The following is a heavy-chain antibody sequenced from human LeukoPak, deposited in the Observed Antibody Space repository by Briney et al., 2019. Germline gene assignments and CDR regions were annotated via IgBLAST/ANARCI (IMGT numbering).Heavy chain of an antibody. Sequence: PSETLSLTCTVSGGSISSYYWSWIRQPPGKGLEYIGYIYYSGYTNYNPSLKSRVTISVDTSKNQFSLKLSSVTAADTAVYYCARAVAAAGTSGYYYYMGVWGKGTTVTVSS. CDR3: ARAVAAAGTSGYYYYMGV. CDR1: GGSISSYY. D-gene: IGHD6-13*01. CDR2: IYYSGYT. V-gene: IGHV4-59*01. J-gene: IGHJ6*03.